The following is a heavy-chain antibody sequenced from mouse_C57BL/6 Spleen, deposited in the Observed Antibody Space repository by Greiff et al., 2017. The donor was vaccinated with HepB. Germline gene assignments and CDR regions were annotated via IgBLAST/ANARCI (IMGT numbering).Heavy chain of an antibody. J-gene: IGHJ2*01. CDR3: ARGGTAVARFDY. CDR1: GYSFTGYY. V-gene: IGHV1-42*01. CDR2: INPSTGGT. D-gene: IGHD1-1*01. Sequence: VQLQQSGPELVKPGASVKISCKASGYSFTGYYMNWVKQSPEKSLEWIGEINPSTGGTTYNQKFKAKATLTVDKSSSTAYMQLKSLTSEDSAVYYCARGGTAVARFDYWGQGTTLTVSS.